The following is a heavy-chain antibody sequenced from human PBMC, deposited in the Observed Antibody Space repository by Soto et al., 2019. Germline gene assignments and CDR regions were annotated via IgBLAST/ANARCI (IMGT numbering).Heavy chain of an antibody. CDR3: AKAKLSSGGSGWPNFDY. CDR2: ISGSGGST. Sequence: GGSLRLSCAASGFTFSSYAMSWVRQAPGKGLEWVSAISGSGGSTYYADSVKGRFTISRDNSKNTLYLQMNSLRAEDTAVYYCAKAKLSSGGSGWPNFDYWGQGTLVTVSS. D-gene: IGHD6-19*01. CDR1: GFTFSSYA. V-gene: IGHV3-23*01. J-gene: IGHJ4*02.